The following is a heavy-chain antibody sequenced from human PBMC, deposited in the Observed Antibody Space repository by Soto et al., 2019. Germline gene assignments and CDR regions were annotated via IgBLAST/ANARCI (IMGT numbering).Heavy chain of an antibody. V-gene: IGHV4-59*01. CDR1: GGSISSYY. CDR3: ARWNIAVALDY. Sequence: SETLSLTCTVSGGSISSYYWSWIRQPPGKGLEWIGYIYYSGSTNYNPSLKSRVTISVDTSKNQFSLKLSSVTAADTAVYYCARWNIAVALDYWGQGTLVTVSS. D-gene: IGHD6-19*01. CDR2: IYYSGST. J-gene: IGHJ4*02.